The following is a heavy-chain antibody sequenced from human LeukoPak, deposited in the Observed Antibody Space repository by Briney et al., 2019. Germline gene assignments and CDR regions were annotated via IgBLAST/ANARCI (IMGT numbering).Heavy chain of an antibody. D-gene: IGHD4-11*01. Sequence: SETLSLTCTVSGGSISSYYWSWIRQPPGKGLEWIVYIYTSGSTNYNPSLKSRVTISVDTSKNQFSLKLSSVTAADTAVYYCARFYDYRWFDPWGQGTLVTVSS. CDR1: GGSISSYY. J-gene: IGHJ5*02. CDR2: IYTSGST. CDR3: ARFYDYRWFDP. V-gene: IGHV4-4*09.